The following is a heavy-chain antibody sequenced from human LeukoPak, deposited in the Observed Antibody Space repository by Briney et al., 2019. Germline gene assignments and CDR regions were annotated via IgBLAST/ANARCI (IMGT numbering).Heavy chain of an antibody. D-gene: IGHD6-19*01. CDR1: GGSFSGYY. Sequence: SETLSLTCAVYGGSFSGYYWSWIRQPPGKGLEWIGEINHSGSTNYNPSLKSRVTISVDTSKNQFSLKLSSVTAADTAVYYCARAEPERDSSCWPYCFDYWGQGTLVTVSS. CDR2: INHSGST. CDR3: ARAEPERDSSCWPYCFDY. V-gene: IGHV4-34*01. J-gene: IGHJ4*02.